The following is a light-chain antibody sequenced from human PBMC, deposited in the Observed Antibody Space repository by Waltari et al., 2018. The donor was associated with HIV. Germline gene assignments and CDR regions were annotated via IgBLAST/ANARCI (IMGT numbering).Light chain of an antibody. Sequence: QSALTQPRSVSGSPGQSVTISCTGTSSDVCDYNYVSWYQQHPGKAPRLMIFDVNKRPSGVPDRFSGAKPGKTASLTISGLQAEEEADYYCCSYADKYTWVFGGGTKLTVL. V-gene: IGLV2-11*01. CDR2: DVN. CDR3: CSYADKYTWV. J-gene: IGLJ3*02. CDR1: SSDVCDYNY.